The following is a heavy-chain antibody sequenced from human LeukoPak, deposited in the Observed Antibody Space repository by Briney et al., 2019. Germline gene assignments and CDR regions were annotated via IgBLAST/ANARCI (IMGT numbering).Heavy chain of an antibody. Sequence: SETLSLTCTVSGCSISSYYWSWIRQPAGKGLEWIWRIYTSGSTNYNPSLKSRVTMSVDTSKNQFSLKLSSVTAADTAVYYCARESSLLRYFDFGYYYYYMDVWGKGTTVTISS. CDR1: GCSISSYY. V-gene: IGHV4-4*07. D-gene: IGHD3-9*01. J-gene: IGHJ6*03. CDR2: IYTSGST. CDR3: ARESSLLRYFDFGYYYYYMDV.